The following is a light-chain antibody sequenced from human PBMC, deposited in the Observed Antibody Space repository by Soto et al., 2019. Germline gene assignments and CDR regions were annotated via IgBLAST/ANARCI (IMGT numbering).Light chain of an antibody. CDR2: ANI. Sequence: QSVLTQPPSVSGAPGQRVSISCTGSNSNIGAGYDVNWYQQLPGTAPKLLIYANIDRPSGVPDRFSGSKSGASAFLVITGLQAEDEAAYYCQSYASNLSGSRVFGGGTKLTVL. CDR1: NSNIGAGYD. J-gene: IGLJ3*02. CDR3: QSYASNLSGSRV. V-gene: IGLV1-40*01.